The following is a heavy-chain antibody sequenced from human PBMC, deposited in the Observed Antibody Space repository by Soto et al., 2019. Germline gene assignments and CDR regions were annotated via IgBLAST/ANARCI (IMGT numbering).Heavy chain of an antibody. Sequence: QVQLVQSGAEVKKPGSSVKVSCKASGGTFSSYTISWVRQAPGQGLEWMGRIIPILGIANYAQKFQGRVTITAGKSTSTAYMELSSLRSEDTAVYYCARGDTAMVLGYWGQGALVTVSS. CDR1: GGTFSSYT. D-gene: IGHD5-18*01. V-gene: IGHV1-69*02. J-gene: IGHJ4*02. CDR2: IIPILGIA. CDR3: ARGDTAMVLGY.